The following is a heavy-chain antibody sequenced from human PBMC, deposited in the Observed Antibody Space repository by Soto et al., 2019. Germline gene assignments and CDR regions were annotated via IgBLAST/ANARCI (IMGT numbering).Heavy chain of an antibody. CDR2: MNPNSGNT. D-gene: IGHD4-4*01. CDR1: GYTFTTSD. CDR3: ARRLGYSRFDH. J-gene: IGHJ4*02. Sequence: QVQLVQSGAEVKKPGASVKVSCKASGYTFTTSDINWVRQATGQGLEWMGWMNPNSGNTGCAQKVQGRLTMTRNTAISTAHMQLSGLRSEATAAYYCARRLGYSRFDHWGQGTLVTVSS. V-gene: IGHV1-8*01.